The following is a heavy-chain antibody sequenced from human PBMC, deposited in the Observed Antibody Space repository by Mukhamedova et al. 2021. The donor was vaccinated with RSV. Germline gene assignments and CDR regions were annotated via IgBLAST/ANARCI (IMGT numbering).Heavy chain of an antibody. D-gene: IGHD2-15*01. J-gene: IGHJ6*02. CDR2: ISGSGGST. Sequence: QAPGKGLEWVSAISGSGGSTYYADSVKGRFTISRDNSKNTLYLQMNSLRAEDTAVYYCAKGVLGYCSGGSCYPNSYGMDVWGQG. CDR3: AKGVLGYCSGGSCYPNSYGMDV. V-gene: IGHV3-23*01.